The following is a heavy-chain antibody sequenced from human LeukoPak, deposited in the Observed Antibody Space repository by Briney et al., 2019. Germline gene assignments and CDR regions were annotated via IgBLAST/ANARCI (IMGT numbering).Heavy chain of an antibody. J-gene: IGHJ5*02. D-gene: IGHD3-9*01. CDR3: ARDIAPHILTGYAQGWFDP. CDR2: IYYSGST. V-gene: IGHV4-61*01. CDR1: GGSISSGRNY. Sequence: SETLSLTCTVSGGSISSGRNYWTWIRQPPGKGLEWIGYIYYSGSTNYNPSLKSRVTMSVDTSKNQFSLKLSSVTAADTAVYYCARDIAPHILTGYAQGWFDPWGQGTLVTVSS.